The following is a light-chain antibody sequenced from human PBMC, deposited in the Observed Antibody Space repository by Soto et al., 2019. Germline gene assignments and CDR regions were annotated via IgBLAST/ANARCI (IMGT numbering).Light chain of an antibody. V-gene: IGKV1-12*01. CDR3: QQANSFPRT. J-gene: IGKJ4*01. CDR1: QGFSTW. CDR2: SAS. Sequence: DIQMTQSPSSVSASVGDRVTITCRASQGFSTWLAWYRRKPGRAPERLIYSASSLHSGVPSRFSGSGSGTDFTLTISSLQPEDFATDYCQQANSFPRTFGGGTEVEIK.